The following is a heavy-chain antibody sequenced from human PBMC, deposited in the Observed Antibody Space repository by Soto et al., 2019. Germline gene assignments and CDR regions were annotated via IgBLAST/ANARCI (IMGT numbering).Heavy chain of an antibody. CDR2: INPSGGST. CDR1: GYTFTSYY. J-gene: IGHJ6*02. D-gene: IGHD1-1*01. V-gene: IGHV1-46*01. Sequence: QVQLVQSGAEVKKPGASVKVSCKASGYTFTSYYMHWVRQAPGQGLEWMGIINPSGGSTSYAQKFQGRVTMTRDTSTSTVYMELSSLRSEDTAVYYCAIDHFVELEEETYYYYGMDVWGQGTTVTVSS. CDR3: AIDHFVELEEETYYYYGMDV.